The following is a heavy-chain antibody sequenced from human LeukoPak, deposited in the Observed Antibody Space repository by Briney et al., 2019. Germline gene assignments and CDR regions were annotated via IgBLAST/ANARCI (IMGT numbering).Heavy chain of an antibody. CDR2: IYYSVST. V-gene: IGHV4-59*08. Sequence: SETLSLTCSVSGVSISSYYWSWIRQPPGKGLEWIGHIYYSVSTDYNPSLKSRVLISQDTSKNQFSLKLSSVTAADTAVYYCARLYYYDESAFDIWGQGTMVTVSS. D-gene: IGHD3-22*01. CDR3: ARLYYYDESAFDI. J-gene: IGHJ3*02. CDR1: GVSISSYY.